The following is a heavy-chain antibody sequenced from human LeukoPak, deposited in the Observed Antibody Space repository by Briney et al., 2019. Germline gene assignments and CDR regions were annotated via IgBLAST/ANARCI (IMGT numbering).Heavy chain of an antibody. CDR3: ARAYYYDSSGYHD. D-gene: IGHD3-22*01. J-gene: IGHJ4*02. CDR2: INPNSGGT. CDR1: GYTFTGYY. Sequence: ASVKVSCKASGYTFTGYYMHWVRQAPGQGLEWMGWINPNSGGTNYAQKFQGRVTMTRDTSISTAYMELSRLRPDDTAVYYCARAYYYDSSGYHDWGQGTLVTVSS. V-gene: IGHV1-2*02.